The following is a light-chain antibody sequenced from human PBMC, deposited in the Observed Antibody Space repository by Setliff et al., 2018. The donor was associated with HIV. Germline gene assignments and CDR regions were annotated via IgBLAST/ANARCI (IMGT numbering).Light chain of an antibody. CDR2: EVN. Sequence: QSALTQPPSASGSPGQSVTISCTGTSSDVGGYDYVSWYQQHPKAPKVVIYEVNKRPSGVPDRFSGSKSGNTASLTVSGLQAEDEADYYCSSYADSNNYVFGTGTKVTVL. CDR1: SSDVGGYDY. J-gene: IGLJ1*01. CDR3: SSYADSNNYV. V-gene: IGLV2-8*01.